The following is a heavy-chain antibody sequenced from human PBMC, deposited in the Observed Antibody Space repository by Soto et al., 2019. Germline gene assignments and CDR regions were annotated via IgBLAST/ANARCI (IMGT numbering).Heavy chain of an antibody. Sequence: GGSLRLSCVASGFTFSNYNINGVRQAPGKGLEWVSHISGTGVYIHYADXVKGRFTISRDNAKSSVYLQMNSLRAEDTAVYYCAREGGXKPFSSWGQGALVTVSS. D-gene: IGHD3-16*01. CDR2: ISGTGVYI. J-gene: IGHJ5*02. CDR1: GFTFSNYN. V-gene: IGHV3-21*01. CDR3: AREGGXKPFSS.